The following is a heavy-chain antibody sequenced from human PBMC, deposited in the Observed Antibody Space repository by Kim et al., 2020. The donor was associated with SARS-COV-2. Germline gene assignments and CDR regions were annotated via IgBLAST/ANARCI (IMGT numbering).Heavy chain of an antibody. CDR3: ARSAGPYDYYFDY. CDR1: GYNFPTYW. D-gene: IGHD3-16*01. J-gene: IGHJ4*02. CDR2: IYAGDSDT. V-gene: IGHV5-51*04. Sequence: GESLKISCKGSGYNFPTYWIGWVRQMPGKGLEWMGIIYAGDSDTRYSPPFQGQVTISADKPTTTASLQWSSLKSSDTGIYYVARSAGPYDYYFDYWGQGTLVTVSS.